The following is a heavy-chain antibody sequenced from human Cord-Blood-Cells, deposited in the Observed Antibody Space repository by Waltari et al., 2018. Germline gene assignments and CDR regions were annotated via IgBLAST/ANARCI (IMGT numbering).Heavy chain of an antibody. CDR3: ARHSGDYAIFDY. D-gene: IGHD4-17*01. CDR2: IYYSGST. Sequence: QLQLQESGPGLVKPSETLSLTCTVSGGSISSSSYTWGWLRQPPGKGLEWIGSIYYSGSTYYNPSLKSRVTISVDTSKNQFSLKLSSVTAADTAVYYCARHSGDYAIFDYWGQGTLVTVSS. CDR1: GGSISSSSYT. J-gene: IGHJ4*02. V-gene: IGHV4-39*01.